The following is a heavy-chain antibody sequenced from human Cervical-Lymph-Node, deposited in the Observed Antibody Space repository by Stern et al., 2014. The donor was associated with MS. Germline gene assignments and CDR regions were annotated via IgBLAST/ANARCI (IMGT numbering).Heavy chain of an antibody. J-gene: IGHJ4*02. CDR2: IYTTGST. D-gene: IGHD5-18*01. CDR1: GGSVGSGSYD. CDR3: ARDKEDTNMAFRYFDN. V-gene: IGHV4-61*02. Sequence: QLQLQESGPGLVKPSQTLSLTCTVSGGSVGSGSYDWSWIRQPAGKGLEWIGRIYTTGSTYYNPSLKSRVSISIDTSQNTFSLKLPSGTAADTAVYYCARDKEDTNMAFRYFDNWGQGTLVTVSS.